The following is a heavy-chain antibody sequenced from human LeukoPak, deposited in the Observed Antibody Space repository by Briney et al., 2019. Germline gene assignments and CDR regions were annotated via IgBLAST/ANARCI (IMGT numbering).Heavy chain of an antibody. Sequence: SETLSLTCTVSGGSISSYYWSWIRQPPGKGLEWIGYIYYSGSTNYNPSLKSRVTISVDTSKNQFSLKLSSVTAADTAVYSCARAHCSGGGCFSPFYYFGMDVWGQGTTVTVSS. J-gene: IGHJ6*02. CDR1: GGSISSYY. D-gene: IGHD2-15*01. V-gene: IGHV4-59*08. CDR2: IYYSGST. CDR3: ARAHCSGGGCFSPFYYFGMDV.